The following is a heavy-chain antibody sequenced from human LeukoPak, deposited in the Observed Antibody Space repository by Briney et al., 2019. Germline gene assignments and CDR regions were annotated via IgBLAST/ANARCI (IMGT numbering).Heavy chain of an antibody. CDR3: ARGGDYDILTGLFDY. V-gene: IGHV4-39*01. CDR2: IYYSGST. D-gene: IGHD3-9*01. Sequence: PSETLSLTCTVSGGSISSSSYYWGWIRQPPGKGLEWIGSIYYSGSTYYNPSLKSRVTISVDTSKNQSSLKLSSVTAADTAVYYCARGGDYDILTGLFDYWGQGTLVTVSS. J-gene: IGHJ4*02. CDR1: GGSISSSSYY.